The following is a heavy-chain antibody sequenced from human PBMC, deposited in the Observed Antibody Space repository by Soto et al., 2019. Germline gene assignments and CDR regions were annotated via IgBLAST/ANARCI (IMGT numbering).Heavy chain of an antibody. CDR1: GYIFTDYW. J-gene: IGHJ4*02. Sequence: GESLKISCEASGYIFTDYWIGWVRQMPGEGLEWMGIIYPDDSDTRYRQSFQGQVTISVDKSINTAYLQWSSLKASDTALYYCARAYSGYDYYFDYWGQGTLVTVSS. CDR3: ARAYSGYDYYFDY. CDR2: IYPDDSDT. D-gene: IGHD5-12*01. V-gene: IGHV5-51*01.